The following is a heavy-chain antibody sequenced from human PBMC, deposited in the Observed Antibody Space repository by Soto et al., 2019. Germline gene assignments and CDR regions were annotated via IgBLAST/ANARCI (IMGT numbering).Heavy chain of an antibody. V-gene: IGHV3-23*01. J-gene: IGHJ4*02. D-gene: IGHD6-19*01. Sequence: EVQLLESGGGLVQPGGSLRLSCAASGFTFSTYAMNWVRQAPGKGLEWVSGISGSGDSTYYADSVKGRFTVSRDNPKNTLYLQMNSLRAEDTAVFYCAKERSSGWSFDYWGQGTLVTFSS. CDR1: GFTFSTYA. CDR2: ISGSGDST. CDR3: AKERSSGWSFDY.